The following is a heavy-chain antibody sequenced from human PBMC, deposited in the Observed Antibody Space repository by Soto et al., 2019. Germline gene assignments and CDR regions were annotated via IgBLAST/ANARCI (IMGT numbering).Heavy chain of an antibody. CDR3: ARDKTRYYYGMDV. CDR1: GFTFSSYG. CDR2: IWDDGSNK. Sequence: QVQLVESGGGVVQPGRSLRLSCAASGFTFSSYGMHWVRQAPGKGLGWGAVIWDDGSNKYYADSVKGRFTISRDNSKNTLYLQINSLRAEDTAVYYCARDKTRYYYGMDVWGQGTTVTVSS. V-gene: IGHV3-33*01. J-gene: IGHJ6*02.